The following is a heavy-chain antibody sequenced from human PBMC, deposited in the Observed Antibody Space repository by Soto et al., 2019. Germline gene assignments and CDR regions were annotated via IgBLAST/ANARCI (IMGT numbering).Heavy chain of an antibody. J-gene: IGHJ4*02. CDR2: FDPEDGET. Sequence: GASVKVSCKVSGYTLTELSMHWVRQAPGKGLEWTGGFDPEDGETIYAQKFQGRVTMTEDTSTDTAYMELSSLRSEDTAVYYCATDRGYYGSGVFDYWGQGTLVTVSS. CDR1: GYTLTELS. V-gene: IGHV1-24*01. CDR3: ATDRGYYGSGVFDY. D-gene: IGHD3-10*01.